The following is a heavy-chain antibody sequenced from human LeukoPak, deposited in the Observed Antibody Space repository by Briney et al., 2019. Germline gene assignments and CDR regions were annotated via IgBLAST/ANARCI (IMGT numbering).Heavy chain of an antibody. CDR2: IIPTFGTA. CDR1: GGTFSSYA. J-gene: IGHJ4*02. Sequence: GASVKVSCKASGGTFSSYAISWVRQAPGQGLKWMGRIIPTFGTANYAQKFQGRVTITADKSTSTAYMELSSLRSEDTAVYYCARDKNGYYYDSSGYYSFDYWGQGTLVTVSS. V-gene: IGHV1-69*06. D-gene: IGHD3-22*01. CDR3: ARDKNGYYYDSSGYYSFDY.